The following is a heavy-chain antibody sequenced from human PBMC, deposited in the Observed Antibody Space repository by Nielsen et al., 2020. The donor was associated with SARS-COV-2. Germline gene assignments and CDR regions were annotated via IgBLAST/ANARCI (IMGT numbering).Heavy chain of an antibody. J-gene: IGHJ4*02. V-gene: IGHV1-2*06. D-gene: IGHD5-18*01. CDR2: INPNSGGT. CDR3: ARDGSYGYVDY. Sequence: VRQAPGQRLEWMGRINPNSGGTNYAQKFQGRVTMTRDTSISTAYMELSRLRSDDTAVYYCARDGSYGYVDYWGQGTLVTVSS.